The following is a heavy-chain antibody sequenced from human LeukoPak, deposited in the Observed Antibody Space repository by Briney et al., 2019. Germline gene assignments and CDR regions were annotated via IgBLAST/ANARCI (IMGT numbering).Heavy chain of an antibody. CDR1: GGTFSTST. Sequence: ASAKISCKASGGTFSTSTITWGRQAPGQGLEWMGGIIPIFGTVNYAQKFQGRVTITADETTSTAYMELSSLRSEDTAVYYCARGIPAPASSFDYWGQGTLVTVSS. J-gene: IGHJ4*02. V-gene: IGHV1-69*01. CDR2: IIPIFGTV. CDR3: ARGIPAPASSFDY. D-gene: IGHD6-13*01.